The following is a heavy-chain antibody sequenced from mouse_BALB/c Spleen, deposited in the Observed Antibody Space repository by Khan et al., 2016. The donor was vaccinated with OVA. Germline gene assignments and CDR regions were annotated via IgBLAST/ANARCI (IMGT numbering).Heavy chain of an antibody. J-gene: IGHJ4*01. V-gene: IGHV2-6-7*01. D-gene: IGHD2-10*01. Sequence: QVQLKQSGPDLVAPSQSLSITCTVSGFSLTGYGVNWVRQPPEKGLEWLGMIWGDGSTDYNSALKSRLNLSKDNSKSHVFLKMNSLQTDDTARYYCASAYYGNYREAMDYWGQGTSVTVSS. CDR1: GFSLTGYG. CDR3: ASAYYGNYREAMDY. CDR2: IWGDGST.